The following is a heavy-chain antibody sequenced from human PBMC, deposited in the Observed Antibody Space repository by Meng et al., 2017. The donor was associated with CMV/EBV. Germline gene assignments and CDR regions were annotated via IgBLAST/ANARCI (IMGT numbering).Heavy chain of an antibody. D-gene: IGHD4-11*01. CDR3: AKDLVIPLYSTPYYYGMDV. Sequence: GESLKISCAASGFTFSSYEMSWVRQAPGKGLEWVSVIYSGGSSTYYADSVKGRFTISRDNSKNTLYLQMNSLRAEDTAVYYCAKDLVIPLYSTPYYYGMDVWGQGTTVTVSS. CDR2: IYSGGSST. J-gene: IGHJ6*02. CDR1: GFTFSSYE. V-gene: IGHV3-23*03.